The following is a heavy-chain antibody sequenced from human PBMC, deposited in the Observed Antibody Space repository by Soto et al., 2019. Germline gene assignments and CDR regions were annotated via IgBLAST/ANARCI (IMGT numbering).Heavy chain of an antibody. Sequence: ASVTVSCKASGYTFTSYDINWVRQATGQGLEWMGWMNPNSGNTGYAQKLQGRVTMTTDTSTSTAYMELRSLRSDDTAVYYCARDSPPVDYWGQGTLVTVSS. CDR1: GYTFTSYD. CDR3: ARDSPPVDY. CDR2: MNPNSGNT. J-gene: IGHJ4*02. V-gene: IGHV1-8*01.